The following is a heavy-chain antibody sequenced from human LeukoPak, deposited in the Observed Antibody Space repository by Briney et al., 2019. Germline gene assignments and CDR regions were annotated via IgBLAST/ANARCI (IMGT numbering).Heavy chain of an antibody. CDR1: GFTFSNYE. CDR3: ATSRGYFFRWFQH. J-gene: IGHJ1*01. CDR2: IASSGSTI. Sequence: GGSLRLSCSASGFTFSNYEMNWVRQAPGKGLEWVSYIASSGSTIYYADSVKGRFTISRDNAKSSLFPQMNSPRADDTAVYYCATSRGYFFRWFQHWGQGTLVTVSS. D-gene: IGHD3-22*01. V-gene: IGHV3-48*03.